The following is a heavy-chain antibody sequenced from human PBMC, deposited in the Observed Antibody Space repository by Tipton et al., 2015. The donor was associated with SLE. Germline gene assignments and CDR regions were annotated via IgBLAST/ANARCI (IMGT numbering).Heavy chain of an antibody. Sequence: TLSLTCAVSGGSISSGGYSWSWIRQPPGKGLEWIGYIYHSGSTYYNPSLKSRVTISVDRSKNQFSLKLSSVTAADTAVYYCAGAVAGTQNWGQGTLVTVSS. J-gene: IGHJ4*02. V-gene: IGHV4-30-2*02. CDR1: GGSISSGGYS. CDR3: AGAVAGTQN. CDR2: IYHSGST. D-gene: IGHD6-19*01.